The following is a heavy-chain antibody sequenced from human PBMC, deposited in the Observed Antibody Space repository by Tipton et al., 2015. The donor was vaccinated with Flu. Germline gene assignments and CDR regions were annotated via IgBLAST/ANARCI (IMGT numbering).Heavy chain of an antibody. Sequence: TLSLTCTVSGGSVNSYFWSWIRQPPGKGLEWIGGLSYSGSTYYNPSLRSRVVISVNTSKNQFSLKLTSVTAADTAVYYCARGRAVDYWGQGTLVTVSS. V-gene: IGHV4-59*05. CDR3: ARGRAVDY. CDR1: GGSVNSYF. J-gene: IGHJ4*02. CDR2: LSYSGST.